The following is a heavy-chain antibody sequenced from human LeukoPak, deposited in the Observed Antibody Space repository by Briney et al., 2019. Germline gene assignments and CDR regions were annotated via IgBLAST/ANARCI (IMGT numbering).Heavy chain of an antibody. Sequence: GGSLRLSCAASGFTFSSYAMSWVRQPPGKGLEWVSAINGFGGSTYYADSVKGRFTISRDNSKNTLYLQMNSLRAEDTAVYYCAINHYDSKRLLLLGWFDPWGQGTLVTVSS. CDR3: AINHYDSKRLLLLGWFDP. V-gene: IGHV3-23*01. CDR1: GFTFSSYA. CDR2: INGFGGST. J-gene: IGHJ5*02. D-gene: IGHD3-22*01.